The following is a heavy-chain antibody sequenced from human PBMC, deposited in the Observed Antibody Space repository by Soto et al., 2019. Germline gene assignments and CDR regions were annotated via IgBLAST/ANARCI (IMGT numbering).Heavy chain of an antibody. V-gene: IGHV3-30*18. CDR2: ISYDGSNK. J-gene: IGHJ6*02. D-gene: IGHD3-22*01. CDR3: AKDLYYYDSSGYASSNHYYYYGMDV. CDR1: GFTFSSYG. Sequence: QVQLVESGGGVVQPGRSLRLSCAASGFTFSSYGMHWVRQAPGKGLEWVAVISYDGSNKYYADSVKGRFTISRDNSKNTLYLQMNSLRAEDTAVYYCAKDLYYYDSSGYASSNHYYYYGMDVWGQGTTVNVSS.